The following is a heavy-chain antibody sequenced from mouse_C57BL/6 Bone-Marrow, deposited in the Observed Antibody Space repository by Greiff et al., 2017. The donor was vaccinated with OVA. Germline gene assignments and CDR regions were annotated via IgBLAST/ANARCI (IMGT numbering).Heavy chain of an antibody. CDR3: TLLDDYDRFAY. D-gene: IGHD2-4*01. J-gene: IGHJ3*01. CDR1: GFTFSNYW. CDR2: IRLKSDNYAT. Sequence: EVKLMESGGGLVQPGGSMKLSCVASGFTFSNYWMNWVRQSPEKGLEWVAQIRLKSDNYATHYAESVKGRFTISRDDSKSSVYLQMNNLRAEDTGIYYCTLLDDYDRFAYWGQGTLVTVSA. V-gene: IGHV6-3*01.